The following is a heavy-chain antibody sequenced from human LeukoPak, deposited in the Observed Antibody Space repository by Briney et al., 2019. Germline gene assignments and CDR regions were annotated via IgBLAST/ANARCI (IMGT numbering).Heavy chain of an antibody. V-gene: IGHV3-33*01. D-gene: IGHD1-1*01. J-gene: IGHJ4*02. CDR2: LWYDGANK. CDR1: GFTFSNYG. CDR3: ARDPSGSWNDVGTFDS. Sequence: GGSLRLSCAASGFTFSNYGLHWVRQAPGKGLEWVALLWYDGANKNYADSVKGRFTISRDNSKNTVYLQMTSLRAEDTALYYCARDPSGSWNDVGTFDSWGQGTLVSVSS.